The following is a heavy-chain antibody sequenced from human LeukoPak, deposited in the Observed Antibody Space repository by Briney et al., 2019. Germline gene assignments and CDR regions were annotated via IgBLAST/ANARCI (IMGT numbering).Heavy chain of an antibody. CDR2: IYPGDSDT. D-gene: IGHD2-2*01. Sequence: GESLKISCKGSGYSFTSYWIGWVRQMPGKGLEWMGIIYPGDSDTRYSPSFQGQVTISADKSISTAYLQWSSLKASDTAMYYCARDKRCSSTSCYLYYYYYGMDVWGQGTTVTVSS. J-gene: IGHJ6*02. CDR3: ARDKRCSSTSCYLYYYYYGMDV. CDR1: GYSFTSYW. V-gene: IGHV5-51*01.